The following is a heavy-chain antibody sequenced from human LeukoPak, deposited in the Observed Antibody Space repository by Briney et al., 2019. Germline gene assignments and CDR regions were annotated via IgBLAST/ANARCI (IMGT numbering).Heavy chain of an antibody. Sequence: GGSLRLSCAASGFTFSSYAMSWVRQAPGKGLEWVSILYSGGDTYYADSVKGRFTISRDNSKNTLSLQMNSRRADDTAVYYCARVGDHYRWYFDLWSRGTRVSVSS. D-gene: IGHD3-10*01. CDR3: ARVGDHYRWYFDL. V-gene: IGHV3-23*03. CDR2: LYSGGDT. CDR1: GFTFSSYA. J-gene: IGHJ2*01.